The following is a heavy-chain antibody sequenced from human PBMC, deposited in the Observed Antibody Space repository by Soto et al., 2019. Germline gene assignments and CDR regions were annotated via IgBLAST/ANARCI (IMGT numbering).Heavy chain of an antibody. CDR1: GFTFRTYT. CDR2: IRGFSPYT. D-gene: IGHD6-13*01. V-gene: IGHV3-21*01. CDR3: ARARVYDAHDYYYNAMDV. Sequence: GGSLRLSCISSGFTFRTYTMNWVRQAPGKGLEWVSGIRGFSPYTFYAESVKGRFTISRDNAKNSLYLQMNSLRAEDTAVYYCARARVYDAHDYYYNAMDVWGQGTTVTVSS. J-gene: IGHJ6*02.